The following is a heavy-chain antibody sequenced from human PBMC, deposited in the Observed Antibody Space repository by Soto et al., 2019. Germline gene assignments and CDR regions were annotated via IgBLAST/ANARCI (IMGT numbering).Heavy chain of an antibody. CDR1: GYTFTGYY. V-gene: IGHV1-46*01. CDR2: INPSGGSS. CDR3: ARASETTLGTYGMDV. D-gene: IGHD7-27*01. J-gene: IGHJ6*02. Sequence: GASVNVSCKSSGYTFTGYYIHWVRQAPGQGLEWMGIINPSGGSSGYAQKFQGRVTMTRDTSTSTVYMELSSLRSEDTAVYYCARASETTLGTYGMDVWGQGTTVTVSS.